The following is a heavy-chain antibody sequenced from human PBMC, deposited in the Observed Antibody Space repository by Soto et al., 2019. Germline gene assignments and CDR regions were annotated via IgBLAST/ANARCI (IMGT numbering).Heavy chain of an antibody. D-gene: IGHD6-19*01. CDR2: ISAYNGNT. V-gene: IGHV1-18*01. J-gene: IGHJ3*02. Sequence: ASVKVSCKASGYTFTSYGISWVRQAPGQGLEWMGWISAYNGNTNYAQKLQGRVTMTTDTSTSTAYMELRSLRSDDTAVYYCARVLAVAGTYDAFDIWGQGTMVTVSS. CDR1: GYTFTSYG. CDR3: ARVLAVAGTYDAFDI.